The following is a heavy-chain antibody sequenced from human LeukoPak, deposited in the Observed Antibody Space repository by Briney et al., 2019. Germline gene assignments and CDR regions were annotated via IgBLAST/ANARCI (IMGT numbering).Heavy chain of an antibody. CDR3: ARHVMGIAVADTDY. CDR2: ISAYNGNT. D-gene: IGHD6-19*01. Sequence: ASVKVSCKASGYTFTSYGISWVRQAPGQGLEWMGWISAYNGNTNYAQKLQGRVTMTTDTSTSTAYMELRSLRSDDTAVYYCARHVMGIAVADTDYWGQGTLVTVSS. V-gene: IGHV1-18*01. J-gene: IGHJ4*02. CDR1: GYTFTSYG.